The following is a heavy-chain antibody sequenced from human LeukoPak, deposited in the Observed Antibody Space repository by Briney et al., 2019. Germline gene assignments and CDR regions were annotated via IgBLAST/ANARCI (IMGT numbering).Heavy chain of an antibody. J-gene: IGHJ4*02. CDR2: INPSGGST. CDR1: GYTFTSYY. Sequence: ASVKVSCKASGYTFTSYYMHWVRQAPGQGLESMGIINPSGGSTRYAQKFQGRVTMTRDMSTSTVYMELSSLRSEDTAVYYCARDRNYDFWSGYYTGYFDYWGQGTLVTVSS. V-gene: IGHV1-46*01. CDR3: ARDRNYDFWSGYYTGYFDY. D-gene: IGHD3-3*01.